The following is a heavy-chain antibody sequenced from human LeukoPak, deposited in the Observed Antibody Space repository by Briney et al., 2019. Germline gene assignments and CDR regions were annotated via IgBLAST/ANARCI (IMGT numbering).Heavy chain of an antibody. J-gene: IGHJ5*02. Sequence: GESLKISCKGSGYSFTSYWIGWVRQMPGKGLEWMGIIYPGDSDTRYSPSFQGQVTTSADKSISTAYLQWSSLKASDTAMYYCARALVPAAIGINWFDPWGQGTLVTVSS. CDR2: IYPGDSDT. V-gene: IGHV5-51*01. CDR1: GYSFTSYW. D-gene: IGHD2-2*01. CDR3: ARALVPAAIGINWFDP.